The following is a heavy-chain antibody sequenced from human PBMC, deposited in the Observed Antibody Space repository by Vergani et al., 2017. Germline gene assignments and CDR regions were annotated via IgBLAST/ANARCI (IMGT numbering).Heavy chain of an antibody. CDR1: GDTFSNYA. V-gene: IGHV1-69*13. CDR3: ARGASYFDSGGDADT. CDR2: MIPTFDSK. J-gene: IGHJ5*02. D-gene: IGHD2-21*01. Sequence: QVQLLQSGPAVRKPGSSVPVSCKAPGDTFSNYAITWVRQAPGQGLQWMGRMIPTFDSKNYAPRFQGRVTLTADASASIAYMELTSLTSEDTAVYFYARGASYFDSGGDADTWGQGTLVTVS.